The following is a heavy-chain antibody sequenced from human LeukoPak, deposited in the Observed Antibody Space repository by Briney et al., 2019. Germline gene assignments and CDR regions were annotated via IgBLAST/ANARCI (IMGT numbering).Heavy chain of an antibody. J-gene: IGHJ4*02. D-gene: IGHD5-18*01. Sequence: GGSLRLSCAASGFTFSSYSMNWVRQAPGKGLEWVSYISSSSSTIYYADSVKGRFTISRDNAKNSLYLQMNSLRAEDTAVYYCAREPYSYGYPYYFDYWGQGTLVTVSS. CDR3: AREPYSYGYPYYFDY. V-gene: IGHV3-48*04. CDR2: ISSSSSTI. CDR1: GFTFSSYS.